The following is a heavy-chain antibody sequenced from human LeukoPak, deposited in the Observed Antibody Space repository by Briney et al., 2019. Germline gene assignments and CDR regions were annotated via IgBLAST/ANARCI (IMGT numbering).Heavy chain of an antibody. CDR1: GFTFSSYA. V-gene: IGHV3-23*01. D-gene: IGHD2-15*01. J-gene: IGHJ3*02. CDR2: ISGSGGSI. Sequence: PGGSLRLSCAASGFTFSSYAMSWVRQAPGQGLQWVSGISGSGGSIYYADSVKGRFTMSRDNSKNTLYLQMNSLRAEDTAVYYCAKVLVVAATHDAFDIWGQGTMVTVSS. CDR3: AKVLVVAATHDAFDI.